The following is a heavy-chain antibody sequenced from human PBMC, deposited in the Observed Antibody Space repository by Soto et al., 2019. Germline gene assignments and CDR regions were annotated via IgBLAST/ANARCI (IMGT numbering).Heavy chain of an antibody. J-gene: IGHJ5*02. CDR2: MNPNSGNT. CDR1: GYTFASYD. CDR3: ARAVAAAGSLWFDP. V-gene: IGHV1-8*01. Sequence: GASVKVSCKASGYTFASYDINWVRQATGQGLEWMGWMNPNSGNTGYAQKFQGRVTMTRNTSISTAYMELSSLRSEDTAVYYCARAVAAAGSLWFDPRGQGTLVPVSS. D-gene: IGHD6-13*01.